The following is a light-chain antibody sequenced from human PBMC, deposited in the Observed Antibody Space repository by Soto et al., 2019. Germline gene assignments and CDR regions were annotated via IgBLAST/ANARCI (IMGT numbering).Light chain of an antibody. CDR1: QGISDY. CDR3: QTYYCAPVT. Sequence: DIQMTQSPSSLSAFLGDRVTITCRASQGISDYFVWYQQKPGKVPKLLIYAASTLQSGVPPRFSGTGSGTDFTLTISSLQPEDVATYYCQTYYCAPVTCGPGTKVDIK. J-gene: IGKJ3*01. CDR2: AAS. V-gene: IGKV1-27*01.